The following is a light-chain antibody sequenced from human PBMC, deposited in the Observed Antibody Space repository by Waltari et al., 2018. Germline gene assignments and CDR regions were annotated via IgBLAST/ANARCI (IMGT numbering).Light chain of an antibody. Sequence: EVVLTQSPATLSVSPGERATLSCRASQSVDYFLAWYQQKDGQAPRLLVYGASTRATGIPPRFSGSGSGTEFTLSISSLQSEDFGIYYCQQYNEWPRTFGQGTRVEI. CDR1: QSVDYF. J-gene: IGKJ1*01. CDR2: GAS. CDR3: QQYNEWPRT. V-gene: IGKV3-15*01.